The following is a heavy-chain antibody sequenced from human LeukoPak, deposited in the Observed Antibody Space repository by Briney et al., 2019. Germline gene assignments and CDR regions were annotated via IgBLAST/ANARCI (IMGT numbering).Heavy chain of an antibody. D-gene: IGHD2-2*01. V-gene: IGHV3-23*01. Sequence: GGSLRLSCAASGFTFSSYAMSWVRQAPGRGLEWVSAISGSGGSTYYADSVKGRFTISRDNSKNTLYLQMNSLRAEDTAVYYCAKEMGDIVVVPAAVDYWGQGTLVTVSS. CDR2: ISGSGGST. CDR3: AKEMGDIVVVPAAVDY. J-gene: IGHJ4*02. CDR1: GFTFSSYA.